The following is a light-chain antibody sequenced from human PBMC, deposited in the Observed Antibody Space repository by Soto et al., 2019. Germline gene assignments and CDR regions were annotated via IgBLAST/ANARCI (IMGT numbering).Light chain of an antibody. CDR3: QQYNSFWT. J-gene: IGKJ1*01. CDR2: DTS. CDR1: QNINSW. Sequence: DIQMTQSPSTLSASVGDRVTITCRASQNINSWLAWYQQKPGKAPKLLIYDTSYLESGVPSRFSSSGSGTEFTLTISSLQPDDLATYYCQQYNSFWTFGQGTKVEI. V-gene: IGKV1-5*01.